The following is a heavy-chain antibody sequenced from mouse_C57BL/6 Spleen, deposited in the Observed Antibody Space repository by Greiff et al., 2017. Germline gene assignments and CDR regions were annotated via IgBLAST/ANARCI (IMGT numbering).Heavy chain of an antibody. V-gene: IGHV5-4*01. CDR1: GFTFSSYA. CDR3: ARDRDYGSFPYYFDY. D-gene: IGHD1-1*01. CDR2: IRDGGSYT. Sequence: DVKLVESGGGLVKPGGSLKLSCAASGFTFSSYAMSWVRQTPEKRLEWGATIRDGGSYTYYPDNVKGRFTISRDNAKNNLYLQMRHLKSEDTAIYYCARDRDYGSFPYYFDYWGQGTTLTVSS. J-gene: IGHJ2*01.